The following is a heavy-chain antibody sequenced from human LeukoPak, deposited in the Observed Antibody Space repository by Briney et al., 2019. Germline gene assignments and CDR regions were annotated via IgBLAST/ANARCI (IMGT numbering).Heavy chain of an antibody. CDR3: ARETVGGALGG. Sequence: GGSLRLSCAASRFTFSSHAMSWVRQAPGKGLEWVSAISGSGGATYYADSVKGRFTISRDNSKNTLYLQMNSLRAEDTAVYYCARETVGGALGGWGQGTLVTVSS. D-gene: IGHD1-26*01. CDR2: ISGSGGAT. J-gene: IGHJ4*02. V-gene: IGHV3-23*01. CDR1: RFTFSSHA.